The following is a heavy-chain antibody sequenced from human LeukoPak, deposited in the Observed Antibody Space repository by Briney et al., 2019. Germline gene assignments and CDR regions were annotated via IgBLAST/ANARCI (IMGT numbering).Heavy chain of an antibody. CDR3: ARVSIAAAGTISGYYYYMDV. CDR1: GYTFSGYY. Sequence: GASVKVSCKASGYTFSGYYMHWVRQAPGQGLEWMGRINPNCGGTNYAQKFQGRVTMTRDTSISTAYMELSRLRSDDTAVYYCARVSIAAAGTISGYYYYMDVWGKGTTVTVSS. D-gene: IGHD6-13*01. CDR2: INPNCGGT. J-gene: IGHJ6*03. V-gene: IGHV1-2*06.